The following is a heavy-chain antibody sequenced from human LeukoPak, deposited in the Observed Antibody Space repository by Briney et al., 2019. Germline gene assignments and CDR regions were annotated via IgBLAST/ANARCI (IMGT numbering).Heavy chain of an antibody. V-gene: IGHV3-30*02. Sequence: GRSLRLSCAASGFTFSSYGMHWVRQAPGKGLEWVAFIRYDGSNKYYADSVKGRFTISRDNSNNTLYLQMNSLRAEDTAVYYCAKAHSVGATSSVDYWGQGTLVTVSS. J-gene: IGHJ4*02. CDR1: GFTFSSYG. CDR3: AKAHSVGATSSVDY. D-gene: IGHD1-26*01. CDR2: IRYDGSNK.